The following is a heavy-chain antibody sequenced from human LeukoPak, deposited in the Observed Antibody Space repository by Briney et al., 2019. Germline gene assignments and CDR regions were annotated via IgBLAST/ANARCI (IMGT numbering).Heavy chain of an antibody. J-gene: IGHJ6*02. CDR1: GFTFRSNW. Sequence: GGSLRLSCAASGFTFRSNWMNWVRQAPGKGLEWVAHVQPDGSAKIYADSVKGRFTISRDNAKDSVYLQMNSLRVEDTAVYYCATYINWVAGDVWGQGTTVIVS. V-gene: IGHV3-7*01. CDR3: ATYINWVAGDV. CDR2: VQPDGSAK. D-gene: IGHD1-1*01.